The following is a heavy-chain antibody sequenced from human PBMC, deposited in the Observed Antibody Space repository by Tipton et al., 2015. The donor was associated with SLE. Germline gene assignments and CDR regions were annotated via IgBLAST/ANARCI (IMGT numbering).Heavy chain of an antibody. CDR1: GFTVSGNY. D-gene: IGHD6-19*01. CDR2: IYTAGAT. V-gene: IGHV3-53*01. J-gene: IGHJ4*02. Sequence: GSLRLSCVASGFTVSGNYLSWVGPALGRGLEWVSVIYTAGATYYADSVKGRFTISRDNTKNTWYLQMNSLRPEDTAVYYCASESFPGVGWYSKGYWGQGTLVSVSS. CDR3: ASESFPGVGWYSKGY.